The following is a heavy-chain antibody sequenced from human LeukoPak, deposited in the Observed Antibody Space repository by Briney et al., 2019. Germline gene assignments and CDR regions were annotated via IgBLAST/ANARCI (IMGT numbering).Heavy chain of an antibody. J-gene: IGHJ4*02. D-gene: IGHD1-26*01. CDR2: ISGSGGST. CDR1: GFTFSSYA. V-gene: IGHV3-23*01. CDR3: AKDSGSYYDRGVDY. Sequence: GGSLRLSCAASGFTFSSYAMSWVRQAPGKGLEWVSAISGSGGSTYYADSVKGRFTISRDNSKNTLYLQMNSLRAEDTAVYYCAKDSGSYYDRGVDYWGQGTLVTVSS.